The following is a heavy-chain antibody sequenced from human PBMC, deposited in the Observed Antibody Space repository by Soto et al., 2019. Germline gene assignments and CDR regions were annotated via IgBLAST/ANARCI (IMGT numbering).Heavy chain of an antibody. Sequence: SSETLSLTCAVSGASIDNNGYSWTWIRQHPGKGLEWIGSNNNRADTYYYPSLKSRLTISLDTSQNHFSLILNAVTAADTAVYYCARGGSGWKALNWFDPWGQGIMVTVSS. CDR3: ARGGSGWKALNWFDP. V-gene: IGHV4-31*11. D-gene: IGHD6-19*01. J-gene: IGHJ5*02. CDR2: NNNRADT. CDR1: GASIDNNGYS.